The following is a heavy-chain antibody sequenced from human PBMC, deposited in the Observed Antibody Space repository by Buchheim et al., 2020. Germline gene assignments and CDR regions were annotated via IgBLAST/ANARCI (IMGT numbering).Heavy chain of an antibody. CDR3: AKAGSASWYHY. CDR1: GFTFDKYT. V-gene: IGHV3-23*04. Sequence: VQLVESGGGLVQPGGSLRLSCAASGFTFDKYTMGWVRQAPGKGLEWVSDINQSGDSTYYADSVKGRFTVSRDNSKNTLFLQMNSLRAEDTAVYYCAKAGSASWYHYWGQGTL. CDR2: INQSGDST. J-gene: IGHJ4*02. D-gene: IGHD6-13*01.